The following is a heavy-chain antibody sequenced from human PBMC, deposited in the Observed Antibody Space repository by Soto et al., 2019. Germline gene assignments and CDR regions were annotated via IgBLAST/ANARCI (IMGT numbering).Heavy chain of an antibody. V-gene: IGHV3-9*01. Sequence: GGSLRLSCAGTGFTFDDYAMHWVRQGPGEGLEWVSGISWNSGSIGYADSVKGRFTISRDNAKNSLYLQMNSLRAEDTALYYCVRGTKSRLDYFDSWGQGTLVTVS. CDR3: VRGTKSRLDYFDS. D-gene: IGHD2-2*01. J-gene: IGHJ4*02. CDR2: ISWNSGSI. CDR1: GFTFDDYA.